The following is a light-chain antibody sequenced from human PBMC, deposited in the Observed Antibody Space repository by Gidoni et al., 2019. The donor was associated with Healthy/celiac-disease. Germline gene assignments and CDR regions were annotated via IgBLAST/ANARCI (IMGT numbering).Light chain of an antibody. CDR2: GES. Sequence: EIVMTQSPATLSVSPGERATLSCRASQSVSSNLAWYQQKPGQAPRLLIYGESSRATGIPARFSGSGSGTEFTLNISSLQSEDFAVYHCQQYNNWPWTFGQGTKVEMK. V-gene: IGKV3-15*01. CDR3: QQYNNWPWT. J-gene: IGKJ1*01. CDR1: QSVSSN.